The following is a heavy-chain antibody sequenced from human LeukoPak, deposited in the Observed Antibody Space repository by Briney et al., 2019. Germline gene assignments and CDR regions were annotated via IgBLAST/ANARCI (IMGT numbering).Heavy chain of an antibody. V-gene: IGHV3-23*01. CDR3: AKLPPPSYGQH. Sequence: GGSLRPSCAASGFTFSSFAMTWVRQAPGKGLEWVSSISASGDTTWYADSVKGRFTISRDNPKSTLYLQMNSLRSEDTAVHYCAKLPPPSYGQHWGQGTLVTVSS. CDR1: GFTFSSFA. D-gene: IGHD3-16*01. J-gene: IGHJ1*01. CDR2: ISASGDTT.